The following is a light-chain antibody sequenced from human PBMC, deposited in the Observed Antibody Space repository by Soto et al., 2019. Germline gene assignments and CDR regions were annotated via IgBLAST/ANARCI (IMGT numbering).Light chain of an antibody. J-gene: IGLJ2*01. CDR1: SSDVGAYNY. CDR2: EVS. V-gene: IGLV2-23*02. Sequence: QSVLTQPASVSGSPGQSITISCTGTSSDVGAYNYVSWFQQHPGKAPKLLIYEVSNRPSGVSYRFSGSKSGNTASLTISGLQAEDEADYYCCSYAGSSTYVVFGGGTKLTVL. CDR3: CSYAGSSTYVV.